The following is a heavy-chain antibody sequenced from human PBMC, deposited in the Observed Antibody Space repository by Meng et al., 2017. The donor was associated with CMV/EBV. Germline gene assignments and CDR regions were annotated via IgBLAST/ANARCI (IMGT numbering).Heavy chain of an antibody. V-gene: IGHV5-51*01. CDR3: ASTTGNDIGYFDY. J-gene: IGHJ4*02. D-gene: IGHD1-1*01. CDR1: GYSFTDYW. CDR2: IYPGDSDT. Sequence: CKGSGYSFTDYWFGWVRQMPGKGLEWMGIIYPGDSDTRYSPSFQGQVTISADKSISTAYLQWSSLKASDTAMYYCASTTGNDIGYFDYWGQGTLVTVSS.